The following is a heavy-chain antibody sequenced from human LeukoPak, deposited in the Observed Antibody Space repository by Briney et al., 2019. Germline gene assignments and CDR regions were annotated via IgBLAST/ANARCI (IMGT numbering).Heavy chain of an antibody. Sequence: PSETPSLTCTVSGGSISSYYWSWIRQPPGKGLEWIGYIYYSGSTNYNPSLKSRVTISVDTSKNQFSLKLSSVTAADTAVYYCARETQPYSSGWHQTDYYGMDVWGQGTTVTVSS. V-gene: IGHV4-59*01. CDR2: IYYSGST. D-gene: IGHD6-19*01. CDR1: GGSISSYY. J-gene: IGHJ6*02. CDR3: ARETQPYSSGWHQTDYYGMDV.